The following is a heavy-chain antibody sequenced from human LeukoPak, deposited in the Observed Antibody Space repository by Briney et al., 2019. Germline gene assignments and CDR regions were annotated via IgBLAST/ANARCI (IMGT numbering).Heavy chain of an antibody. D-gene: IGHD2-2*01. V-gene: IGHV1-8*01. Sequence: ASVKVSCKASGYTFTSYDINWVRQAPGQGLEWMGWMNPNSGNTGYAQKFQGRVTMTRNTSISTAYMELSSLRSEDTAVYYCARGVSSTNNYYYGMDVWGQGTTVTVSS. CDR2: MNPNSGNT. J-gene: IGHJ6*02. CDR3: ARGVSSTNNYYYGMDV. CDR1: GYTFTSYD.